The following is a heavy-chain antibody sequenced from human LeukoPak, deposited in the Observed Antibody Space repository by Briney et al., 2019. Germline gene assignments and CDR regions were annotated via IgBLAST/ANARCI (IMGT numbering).Heavy chain of an antibody. Sequence: APVKVSCKASGGTFSNYAINWVRQAPGQGLEWMGEIIPMFGVPNYAQKFQGRVTLTADESTSTAYMELSSLRSEDTAVYYCVRGRVMRGTYYVAGQDALDVWGQGTMVTVSS. V-gene: IGHV1-69*13. CDR3: VRGRVMRGTYYVAGQDALDV. D-gene: IGHD3-16*01. CDR2: IIPMFGVP. CDR1: GGTFSNYA. J-gene: IGHJ3*01.